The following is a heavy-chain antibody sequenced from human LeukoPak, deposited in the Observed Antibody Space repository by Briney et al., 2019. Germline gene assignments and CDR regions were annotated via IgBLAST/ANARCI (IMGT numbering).Heavy chain of an antibody. CDR3: AKDRSSSSEIDY. CDR2: ISGSGGST. CDR1: GFTFSSYA. Sequence: PGGSLRLSCAASGFTFSSYAMSWVRQAPGKGLEWVSAISGSGGSTYYAHSVKGRFTISRDNSKNTLYLQMNSLRAEDTAVYYCAKDRSSSSEIDYWGQGTLVTVSS. V-gene: IGHV3-23*01. D-gene: IGHD6-6*01. J-gene: IGHJ4*02.